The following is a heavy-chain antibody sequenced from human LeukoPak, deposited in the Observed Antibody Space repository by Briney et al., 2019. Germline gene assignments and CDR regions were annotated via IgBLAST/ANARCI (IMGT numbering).Heavy chain of an antibody. CDR1: GFTFSSYG. CDR3: AKAKESEIGY. V-gene: IGHV3-30*18. CDR2: ISYDGSNK. Sequence: AGGSLRLSCAASGFTFSSYGMHWVRQAPGKGLEWVAAISYDGSNKYYADSVKGRFTISRDNSKNTLYLQMNSLRAEDTAVYYCAKAKESEIGYWGQGTLVTVSS. J-gene: IGHJ4*02.